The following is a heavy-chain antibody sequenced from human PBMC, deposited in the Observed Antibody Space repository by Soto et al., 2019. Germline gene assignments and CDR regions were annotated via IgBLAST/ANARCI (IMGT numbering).Heavy chain of an antibody. CDR1: GYSISIGNY. CDR2: IYQSGST. D-gene: IGHD1-26*01. V-gene: IGHV4-38-2*02. CDR3: ARVLGAPLYYFDY. Sequence: SETLSLTCPVSGYSISIGNYWGWVRQPPGKRLEWIGSIYQSGSTYYNPSLRSRATISVDTSKNQFSLKLSSVTAADTAVYYCARVLGAPLYYFDYWGQGILVTVSS. J-gene: IGHJ4*02.